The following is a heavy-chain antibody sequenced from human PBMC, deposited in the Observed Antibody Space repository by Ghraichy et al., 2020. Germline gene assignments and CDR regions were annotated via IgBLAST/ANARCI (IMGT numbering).Heavy chain of an antibody. CDR1: GFTFSSYA. CDR2: ISGSGGST. J-gene: IGHJ4*02. D-gene: IGHD3-10*01. Sequence: GGSLRLSCAASGFTFSSYAMSWVRQAPGKGLEWVSAISGSGGSTYYADSVKGRFTISRDNSKNTLYLQMNSLRAEDTAVYYCAKDGDYYYGSGSYYNENYFDYWGQGTLVTVSS. V-gene: IGHV3-23*01. CDR3: AKDGDYYYGSGSYYNENYFDY.